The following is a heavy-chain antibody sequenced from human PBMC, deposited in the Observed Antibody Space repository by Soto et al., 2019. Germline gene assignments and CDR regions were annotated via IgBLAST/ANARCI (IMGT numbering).Heavy chain of an antibody. CDR2: IYHSGST. Sequence: SETQSLTCAVSGGSISSSNWWSWVRQPPGKGLEWIGEIYHSGSTNYNPSLKSRVTISVDKSKNQFSLKLSSVTAADTAVYYCARTSRYSSSWYEGYYYYGMDVWGQGTTVTVSS. V-gene: IGHV4-4*02. CDR1: GGSISSSNW. D-gene: IGHD6-13*01. CDR3: ARTSRYSSSWYEGYYYYGMDV. J-gene: IGHJ6*02.